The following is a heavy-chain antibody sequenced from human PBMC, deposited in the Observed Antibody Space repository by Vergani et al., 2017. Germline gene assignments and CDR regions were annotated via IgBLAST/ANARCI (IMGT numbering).Heavy chain of an antibody. V-gene: IGHV1-46*03. CDR1: GYTFTSYG. CDR3: TRGWYYDSIAYWAY. D-gene: IGHD3-22*01. Sequence: QVQLVQSGAEVKKPGASVKVSCKASGYTFTSYGISWVRQAPGPGLEWMGIINPSGGRTSYAQKFQGRVTMTRDTSTSTVYMELSSLRSEDTAVYYCTRGWYYDSIAYWAYWGQGTLVTVSS. CDR2: INPSGGRT. J-gene: IGHJ4*02.